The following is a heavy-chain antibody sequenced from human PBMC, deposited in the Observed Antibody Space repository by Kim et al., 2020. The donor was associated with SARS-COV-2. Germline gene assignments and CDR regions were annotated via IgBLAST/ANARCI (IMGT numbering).Heavy chain of an antibody. CDR1: GYTFSRYG. CDR3: ARDGAITGSNSDY. V-gene: IGHV1-18*04. Sequence: ASVKVSCKASGYTFSRYGVSWVRQAPGQGLEWMGWISSHNGNKYYTERFQGRVTMTTDTSTSTAYMELRSLRSDDTAVYFCARDGAITGSNSDYWGQGTLVTVSS. J-gene: IGHJ4*02. D-gene: IGHD6-13*01. CDR2: ISSHNGNK.